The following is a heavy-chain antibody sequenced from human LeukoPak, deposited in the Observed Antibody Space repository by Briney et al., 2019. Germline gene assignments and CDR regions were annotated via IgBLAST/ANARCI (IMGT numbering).Heavy chain of an antibody. CDR3: AREPNWNGRAFDI. CDR1: GGSFSGYY. Sequence: SETLSLTCAVYGGSFSGYYWSWIRQPPGKGLEWIGEINHSGSTNYNPSLKSRVTISVDTSKNQFSLKLSSVTAADTAVYYCAREPNWNGRAFDIWGLGTMVTVSS. J-gene: IGHJ3*02. D-gene: IGHD1-1*01. V-gene: IGHV4-34*01. CDR2: INHSGST.